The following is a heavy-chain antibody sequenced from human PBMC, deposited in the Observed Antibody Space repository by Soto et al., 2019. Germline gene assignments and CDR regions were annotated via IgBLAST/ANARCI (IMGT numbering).Heavy chain of an antibody. D-gene: IGHD3-9*01. J-gene: IGHJ6*02. Sequence: GRSLRLSCAASGFTFSSYAMSWVRQAPGKGLEWVSAISGSGGSTYYADSVKGRFTISRDNSKNTLYLQMNSLRAEDTAVYYCAKAIYFAGYYYGMDVWGQGTTVTVSS. CDR1: GFTFSSYA. CDR2: ISGSGGST. CDR3: AKAIYFAGYYYGMDV. V-gene: IGHV3-23*01.